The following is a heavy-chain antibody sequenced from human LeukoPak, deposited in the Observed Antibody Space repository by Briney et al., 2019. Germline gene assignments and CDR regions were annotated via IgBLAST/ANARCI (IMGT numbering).Heavy chain of an antibody. CDR2: IHSSGST. J-gene: IGHJ4*02. CDR1: GGSISRYY. V-gene: IGHV4-4*07. Sequence: SETLSLTCTVSGGSISRYYWSWIRQPAGKGLEWIGRIHSSGSTNYNPSLKSRVTISVDTSKNQFSLKLSSVTAADTAVYYCARYSRSTRMVWAQHQYYFDYWGQGTLVTVSS. D-gene: IGHD2-8*01. CDR3: ARYSRSTRMVWAQHQYYFDY.